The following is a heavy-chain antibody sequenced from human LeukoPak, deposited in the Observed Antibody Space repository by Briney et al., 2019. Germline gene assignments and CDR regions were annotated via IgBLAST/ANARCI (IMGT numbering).Heavy chain of an antibody. V-gene: IGHV1-2*02. CDR1: GYTFTDYY. D-gene: IGHD1-26*01. CDR3: AREGSTVNFQH. CDR2: INPNSGGT. Sequence: ASVKVSCKTSGYTFTDYYIHWVRQAPGEGLEWMGWINPNSGGTDYEQKFQGRVALTRDSSISTAYMELSRLRSDDTAVYYCAREGSTVNFQHWGQGTLVTVSS. J-gene: IGHJ1*01.